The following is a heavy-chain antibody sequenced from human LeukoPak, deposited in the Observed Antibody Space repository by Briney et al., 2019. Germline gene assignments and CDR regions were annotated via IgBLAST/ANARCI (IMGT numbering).Heavy chain of an antibody. CDR3: ARDRPEYYYDSSGYMVHYFDY. CDR2: INPNSGGT. V-gene: IGHV1-2*02. CDR1: GYTFTGYY. D-gene: IGHD3-22*01. Sequence: GASVKVSCKASGYTFTGYYMHWVRQAPGQGLEWMGWINPNSGGTNYAQKFQGRVTMTRDTSISTAYMELSRLRSDDTAVYYCARDRPEYYYDSSGYMVHYFDYWGQGTLATVSS. J-gene: IGHJ4*02.